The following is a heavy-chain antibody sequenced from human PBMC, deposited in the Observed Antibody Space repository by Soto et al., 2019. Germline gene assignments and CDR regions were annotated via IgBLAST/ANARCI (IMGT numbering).Heavy chain of an antibody. D-gene: IGHD3-3*01. V-gene: IGHV1-3*01. Sequence: ASVKVSCKASGYTFTSYAMHWVRQAPGQRLEWMGWINAGNGNTKYSQKFQGRVTITRDTSASTAYMELSSLRSEDTAVYYCARPNYDFWSGSRSYYFDYWGQGTLVTAPQ. CDR3: ARPNYDFWSGSRSYYFDY. J-gene: IGHJ4*02. CDR2: INAGNGNT. CDR1: GYTFTSYA.